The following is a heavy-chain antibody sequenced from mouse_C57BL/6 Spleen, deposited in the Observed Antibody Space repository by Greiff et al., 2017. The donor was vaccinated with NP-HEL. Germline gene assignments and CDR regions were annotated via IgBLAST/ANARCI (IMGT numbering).Heavy chain of an antibody. Sequence: EVKVEESGGGLVQPGGSLKLSCAASGFTFSDYYMYWVRQTPEKRLEWVAYISNGGGSTYYPDTVKGRFTISRDNAKNTLYLQMSRLKSEDTAMYYCARHGDYGYYYAMDYWGQGTSVTVSS. D-gene: IGHD2-4*01. J-gene: IGHJ4*01. V-gene: IGHV5-12*01. CDR2: ISNGGGST. CDR1: GFTFSDYY. CDR3: ARHGDYGYYYAMDY.